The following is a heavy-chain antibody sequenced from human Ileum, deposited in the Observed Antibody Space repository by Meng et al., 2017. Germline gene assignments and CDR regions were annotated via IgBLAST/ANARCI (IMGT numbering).Heavy chain of an antibody. CDR2: IHHSGST. Sequence: VTLQDWGPGLVEPSGTLSLTCAVSGGSISSTYWWTWVRQSAGKGLEWIGEIHHSGSTNYNPSLKSRVTISVDKSKNQFSLNLRSVTAADTAVYYCARIDYGGNGIEKYYFDYWGQGTLVTVSS. V-gene: IGHV4-4*02. D-gene: IGHD4-23*01. CDR1: GGSISSTYW. CDR3: ARIDYGGNGIEKYYFDY. J-gene: IGHJ4*02.